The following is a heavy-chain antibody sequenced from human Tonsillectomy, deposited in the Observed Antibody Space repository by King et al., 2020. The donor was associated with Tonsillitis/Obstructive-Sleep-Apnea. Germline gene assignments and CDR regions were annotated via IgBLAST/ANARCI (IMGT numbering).Heavy chain of an antibody. CDR2: IYSDGTT. CDR3: AREGQDNDY. Sequence: VQLVESGGGLIQPGGSLRLSCAASGFTVTSNYMSWVRQAPGKGLEWVSDIYSDGTTYYADSAKGRFTITRHNSKNTLYLQMNSLRAEDTAVYFCAREGQDNDYWGQGILVTVYS. CDR1: GFTVTSNY. V-gene: IGHV3-53*01. J-gene: IGHJ4*02.